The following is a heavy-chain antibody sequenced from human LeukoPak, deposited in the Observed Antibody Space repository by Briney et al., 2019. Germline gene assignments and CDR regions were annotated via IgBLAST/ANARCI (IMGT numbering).Heavy chain of an antibody. CDR2: IYSGGST. CDR1: GFTVSSNY. J-gene: IGHJ4*02. Sequence: GGSLRLSCAASGFTVSSNYMSWVRQAPGKGLEWVSVIYSGGSTYYADSVKGRFTISRDNSKNTLYLQMNSLRAEDTAVYYCAREYSSGWYRRGWFDYWGQGTLVTVSS. D-gene: IGHD6-19*01. CDR3: AREYSSGWYRRGWFDY. V-gene: IGHV3-66*01.